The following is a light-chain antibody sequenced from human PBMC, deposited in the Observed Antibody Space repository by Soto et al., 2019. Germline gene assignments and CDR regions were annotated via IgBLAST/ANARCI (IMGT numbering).Light chain of an antibody. J-gene: IGKJ2*01. CDR3: QQYDSYPHT. CDR1: QDISKW. Sequence: DIQMTQSPSTLSASVGDRVTITCRASQDISKWLAWYQQRPGEAPNLLISKASTLESGVPSRFSGSGSRTDFTLTISSLQPEDFATFYCQQYDSYPHTFGQGTKVEIK. V-gene: IGKV1-5*03. CDR2: KAS.